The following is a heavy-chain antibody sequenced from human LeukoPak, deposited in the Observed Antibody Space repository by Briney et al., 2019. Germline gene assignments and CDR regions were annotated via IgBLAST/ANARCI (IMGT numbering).Heavy chain of an antibody. J-gene: IGHJ6*04. CDR3: AARDNGNDLLSYHGMDV. V-gene: IGHV1-69*06. CDR2: IMPVLDTG. Sequence: SVKVSCKASGGSLRRYVFAWVRQAPGQELEWMGGIMPVLDTGSYAQGFQGRVTITADRSTSTAYMELRSLRPEDTALYYCAARDNGNDLLSYHGMDVWGNGTTVTVSS. D-gene: IGHD1-1*01. CDR1: GGSLRRYV.